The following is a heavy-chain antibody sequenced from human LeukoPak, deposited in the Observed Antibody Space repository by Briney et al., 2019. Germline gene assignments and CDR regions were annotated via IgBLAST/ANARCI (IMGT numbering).Heavy chain of an antibody. V-gene: IGHV3-9*03. J-gene: IGHJ4*02. Sequence: PGRSLRLSCAASGFTFDDYAMHWVRQAPGKGLEWVSGISWNSGSIGYADSVKGRFTISRDNAKNSLYLQMNSLRAEDMDLYYCAKDNHPIAVGVMDYWGQGTLVTVSS. CDR1: GFTFDDYA. CDR3: AKDNHPIAVGVMDY. CDR2: ISWNSGSI. D-gene: IGHD6-19*01.